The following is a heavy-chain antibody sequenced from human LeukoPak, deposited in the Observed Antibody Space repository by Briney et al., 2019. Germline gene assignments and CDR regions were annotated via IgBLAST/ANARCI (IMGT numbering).Heavy chain of an antibody. J-gene: IGHJ4*02. V-gene: IGHV1-18*01. CDR3: ARGLPPRRNYDSSGYYSYYFDY. CDR2: ISVYNGHT. D-gene: IGHD3-22*01. Sequence: ASVKVSCKASGYAFTSYGIGWVRQAPGQGLELMGWISVYNGHTKYAQKFQGRVTMTTDTSTSTAYMELRSLTSDDTAVFYCARGLPPRRNYDSSGYYSYYFDYWGQGTLVTVSS. CDR1: GYAFTSYG.